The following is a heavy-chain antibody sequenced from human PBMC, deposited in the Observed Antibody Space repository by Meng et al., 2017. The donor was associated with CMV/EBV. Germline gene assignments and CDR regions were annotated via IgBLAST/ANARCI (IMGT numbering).Heavy chain of an antibody. V-gene: IGHV4-34*01. D-gene: IGHD4-17*01. CDR1: GGSFSGYY. CDR3: ARGHDYGDYAIDY. Sequence: GSLRLSCAVYGGSFSGYYWSWIRQPPGKGLEWIGEINHSGSTNYNPSLKSRVTISVDTSKNQFSLKLSSVTAADPAVYYCARGHDYGDYAIDYWGQGTLVTVSS. CDR2: INHSGST. J-gene: IGHJ4*02.